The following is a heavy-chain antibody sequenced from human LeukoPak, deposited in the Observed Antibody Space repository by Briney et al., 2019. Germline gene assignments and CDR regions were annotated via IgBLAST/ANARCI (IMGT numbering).Heavy chain of an antibody. Sequence: PGGSLRLSCAASGFTFSSYEMNWVRQAPGKGLGWVSYISSSGSTIYYADSVKGRFTISRDNAKNSLYLQMNSLRAEDTAVYYCARAKPKNMVRGLIMRRESRYYFDYWGQGTLVTVSS. CDR2: ISSSGSTI. J-gene: IGHJ4*02. D-gene: IGHD3-10*01. V-gene: IGHV3-48*03. CDR1: GFTFSSYE. CDR3: ARAKPKNMVRGLIMRRESRYYFDY.